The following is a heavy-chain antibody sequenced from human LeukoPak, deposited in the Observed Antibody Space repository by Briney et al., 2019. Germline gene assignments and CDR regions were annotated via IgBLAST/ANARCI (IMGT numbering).Heavy chain of an antibody. D-gene: IGHD3-22*01. CDR2: IYYSGST. Sequence: SETLSLTCTVSGGSISSSSYYWGWIRQPPGKGLEWIGSIYYSGSTCYNPSLKSRVTISVDTSKNQFSLKLSSVTAADTAVYYCARLDDSSGYLHWGQGTLVTVSS. CDR1: GGSISSSSYY. V-gene: IGHV4-39*01. J-gene: IGHJ4*02. CDR3: ARLDDSSGYLH.